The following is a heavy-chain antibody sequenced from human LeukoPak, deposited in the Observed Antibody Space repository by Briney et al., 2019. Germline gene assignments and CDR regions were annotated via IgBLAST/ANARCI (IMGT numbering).Heavy chain of an antibody. Sequence: ASVKVSCKASGGTFSSYAISWVRQAPGQGVEGMGGIIPIFGTANYAQKFQGRVTITADESTSAASMELSSLRSEDTAVYYCARPRYYYYYMDVWGKGTTVTVSS. CDR3: ARPRYYYYYMDV. J-gene: IGHJ6*03. CDR2: IIPIFGTA. CDR1: GGTFSSYA. V-gene: IGHV1-69*13.